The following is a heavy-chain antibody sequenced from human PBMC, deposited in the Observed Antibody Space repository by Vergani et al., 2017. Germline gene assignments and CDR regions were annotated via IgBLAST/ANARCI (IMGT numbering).Heavy chain of an antibody. Sequence: QLQLQESGPGLVKPSETLSLTCTVSGGSISSYYWSWIRQPPGKGLEWIGYIYYSGSTNYNPSLKSRVTISVDTSKNQFSLKLSSVTAADTAVYYCARDPAPRPITTTVTTGEVVYAFDIWGQGTMVTVSS. D-gene: IGHD4-17*01. J-gene: IGHJ3*02. CDR3: ARDPAPRPITTTVTTGEVVYAFDI. CDR1: GGSISSYY. CDR2: IYYSGST. V-gene: IGHV4-59*01.